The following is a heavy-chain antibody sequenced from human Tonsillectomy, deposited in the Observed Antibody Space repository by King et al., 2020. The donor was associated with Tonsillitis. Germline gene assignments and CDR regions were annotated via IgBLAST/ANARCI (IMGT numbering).Heavy chain of an antibody. Sequence: VQLVESGGGVVQPGGSLRLSCAASGFTFSSYDMHWVRQAPGKGLEWVAFIRYDGSNKYYADSVKGRFTISRDNSKNTLFLQMNSLRAEDTAVYYCAKDSIEYNYDTSGYPYYFDYWGQGTLVTVSS. CDR2: IRYDGSNK. V-gene: IGHV3-30*02. CDR1: GFTFSSYD. D-gene: IGHD3-22*01. CDR3: AKDSIEYNYDTSGYPYYFDY. J-gene: IGHJ4*02.